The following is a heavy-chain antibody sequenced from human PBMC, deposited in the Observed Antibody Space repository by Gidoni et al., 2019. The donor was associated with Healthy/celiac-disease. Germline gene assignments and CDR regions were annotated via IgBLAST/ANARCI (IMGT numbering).Heavy chain of an antibody. CDR3: AKDPEADYYDSSGPYHY. CDR2: ISGSGGST. V-gene: IGHV3-23*01. Sequence: EVQLLESGGGLVQPGGSLRLSCAASGFTFSSYAMSWVRQAPGKGLEWVSAISGSGGSTYYADSVKGRFTISRDNSKNTLYLQMNSLRAEDTAVYYCAKDPEADYYDSSGPYHYWGQGTLVTVSS. CDR1: GFTFSSYA. D-gene: IGHD3-22*01. J-gene: IGHJ4*02.